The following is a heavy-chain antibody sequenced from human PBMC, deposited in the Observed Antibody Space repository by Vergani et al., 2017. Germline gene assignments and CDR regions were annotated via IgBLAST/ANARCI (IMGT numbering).Heavy chain of an antibody. V-gene: IGHV4-34*01. Sequence: QVQLQQWGAGLLKPSETLSLTCAVYGGSFSGYYWSWIRQPPGKGLEWIGEINHSGSTNYNPSLKSRVTISVDTSKNQFSLKLSSVTAADTAVYYCARGPLNSNYYDFWSGPRGIGRGDYWGQGTLVTVSS. CDR1: GGSFSGYY. D-gene: IGHD3-3*01. CDR3: ARGPLNSNYYDFWSGPRGIGRGDY. CDR2: INHSGST. J-gene: IGHJ4*02.